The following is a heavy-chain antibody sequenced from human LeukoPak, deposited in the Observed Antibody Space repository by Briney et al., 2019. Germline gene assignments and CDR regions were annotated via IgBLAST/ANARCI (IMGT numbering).Heavy chain of an antibody. CDR2: IYSGGST. J-gene: IGHJ3*02. V-gene: IGHV3-66*01. CDR1: GFTFSSYA. D-gene: IGHD3-10*01. CDR3: ARDLTMVRPDAFDI. Sequence: HSGGSLRLSCAASGFTFSSYAMSWVRQAPGKGLEWVSVIYSGGSTYYADSVKGRFTISRDNSKNTLYLQMNSLRAEDTAVYYCARDLTMVRPDAFDIWGQGTMVTVSS.